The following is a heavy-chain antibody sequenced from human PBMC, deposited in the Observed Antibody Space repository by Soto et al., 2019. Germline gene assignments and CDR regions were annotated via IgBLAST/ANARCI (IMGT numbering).Heavy chain of an antibody. Sequence: EVQLVESGGGLIQPGGSLRLSCAASGFTFSSNDMNWVRQAPGKGLEWVSLIYSGGSTYYADSVKGRFPISRDNSKQTWYLQMSSLSAEDTAVYYCATRPLLPGAPWGQGTMVTVSS. CDR2: IYSGGST. CDR3: ATRPLLPGAP. CDR1: GFTFSSND. V-gene: IGHV3-53*01. D-gene: IGHD3-22*01. J-gene: IGHJ3*01.